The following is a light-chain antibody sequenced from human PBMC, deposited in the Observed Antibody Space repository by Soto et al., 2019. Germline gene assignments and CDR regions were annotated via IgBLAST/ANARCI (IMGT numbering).Light chain of an antibody. Sequence: QSVLTQPPSVSGSPGQSVTISCTGTSSDVGTYNHVSWYQQPPGTAPKLMIYDVSNRPSGVPDRFSGSKSGNTASLTISGLQAEEEAEYYCSSYTGSSPLVVFGGGTKVTVL. CDR1: SSDVGTYNH. CDR2: DVS. J-gene: IGLJ2*01. CDR3: SSYTGSSPLVV. V-gene: IGLV2-18*02.